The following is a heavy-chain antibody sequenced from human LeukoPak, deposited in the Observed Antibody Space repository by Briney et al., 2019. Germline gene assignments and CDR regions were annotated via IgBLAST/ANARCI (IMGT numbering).Heavy chain of an antibody. D-gene: IGHD3-10*01. V-gene: IGHV3-74*01. CDR2: TNTDGSST. CDR3: ARGMTYYYGSGKSDY. J-gene: IGHJ4*02. CDR1: GFTFSDYW. Sequence: GGSLRLSCTASGFTFSDYWMHWVRQAPGKELVWVSRTNTDGSSTTYADSVKGRFTISRDNAKNTVYLEMNSLRAEDTAVYYCARGMTYYYGSGKSDYWGQGSLVTVSS.